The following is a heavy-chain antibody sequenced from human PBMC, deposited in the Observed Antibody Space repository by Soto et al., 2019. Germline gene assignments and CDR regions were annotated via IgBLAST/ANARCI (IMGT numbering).Heavy chain of an antibody. CDR3: ARQVRYCTNGVCPIVGWFEP. CDR1: GYTFTSYA. D-gene: IGHD2-8*01. Sequence: ASVKVSCKASGYTFTSYAIHWVRQAPGQRLEWMVWINAGDGNTKYSQKFQGRVTITRDTSASTAYMELSSLRSEDTAVYYCARQVRYCTNGVCPIVGWFEPWGQGTMVTVSS. V-gene: IGHV1-3*01. CDR2: INAGDGNT. J-gene: IGHJ5*02.